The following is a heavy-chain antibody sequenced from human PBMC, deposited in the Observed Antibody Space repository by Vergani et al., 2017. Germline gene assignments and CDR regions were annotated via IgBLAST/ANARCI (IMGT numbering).Heavy chain of an antibody. CDR2: IYYSGST. CDR1: GGSISSSSYY. Sequence: QLQLQESGPGLVKPSETLSLTCTVSGGSISSSSYYWGWIRQPPGKGLEWIGSIYYSGSTYYNPSLKRRVTISVDTSKNQFSLKLSSVTAADPAVYYCARHSYNWNPFDYWGQGTLVTVSS. J-gene: IGHJ4*02. CDR3: ARHSYNWNPFDY. V-gene: IGHV4-39*01. D-gene: IGHD1-20*01.